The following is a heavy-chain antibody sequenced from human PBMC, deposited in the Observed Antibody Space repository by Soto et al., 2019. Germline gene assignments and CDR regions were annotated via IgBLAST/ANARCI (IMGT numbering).Heavy chain of an antibody. CDR2: IYYSGST. CDR1: GASISSYY. J-gene: IGHJ3*02. Sequence: QVQLQESGPGLVKPSETLSLTCSVSGASISSYYWSWIRQPPGKGLEWLAYIYYSGSTIYNPSLMSVASISLDTSITHVSLQLSSVTAAATAVYYCARTYDDSGPNSGGYAFDIWGQGTMVTVSS. V-gene: IGHV4-59*01. CDR3: ARTYDDSGPNSGGYAFDI. D-gene: IGHD3-22*01.